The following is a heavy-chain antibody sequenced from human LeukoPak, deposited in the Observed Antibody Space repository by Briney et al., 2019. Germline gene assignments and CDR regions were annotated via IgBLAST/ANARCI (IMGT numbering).Heavy chain of an antibody. V-gene: IGHV1-2*02. D-gene: IGHD3-10*01. CDR1: GYTYTGYY. Sequence: ASVKVSCKASGYTYTGYYMHWGRQAPGQGLEWMGWINPDSGGTYYAQKFQGRVTMTRHTSIRTAYMELSRLRSDDTAVYYCARGNTMVRGVIIVVGYYYYMDVWGKGTTVTVSS. J-gene: IGHJ6*03. CDR2: INPDSGGT. CDR3: ARGNTMVRGVIIVVGYYYYMDV.